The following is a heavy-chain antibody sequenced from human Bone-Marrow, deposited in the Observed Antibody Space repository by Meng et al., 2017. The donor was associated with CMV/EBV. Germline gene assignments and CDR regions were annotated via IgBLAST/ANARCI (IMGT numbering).Heavy chain of an antibody. Sequence: GGSLRLSCAASGFTFSSYSMNWVRQAPGKGLEWVSYISSSSTIYYADSVKGRFTISRDNAKNSLYLQMNSLRAEDTAVYYCAREDGFPYYYDSSGYYYEGGDMDYYYYGMDVWGQGTTVTVSS. CDR3: AREDGFPYYYDSSGYYYEGGDMDYYYYGMDV. D-gene: IGHD3-22*01. CDR1: GFTFSSYS. J-gene: IGHJ6*02. CDR2: ISSSSTI. V-gene: IGHV3-48*04.